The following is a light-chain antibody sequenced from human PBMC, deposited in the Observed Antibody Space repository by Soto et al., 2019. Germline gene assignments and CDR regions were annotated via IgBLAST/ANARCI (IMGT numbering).Light chain of an antibody. CDR3: MQATQFPRT. Sequence: DIVLTQIPLSSVVTLGQAASISCRSSQSLVHSDGNTYLSLLHQRPGQPPRLIMYKISTRFSGVPDRFTGSGAGTDFTLKISRVEAEDVGIYYCMQATQFPRTFGQGTKVELK. CDR1: QSLVHSDGNTY. J-gene: IGKJ1*01. CDR2: KIS. V-gene: IGKV2-24*01.